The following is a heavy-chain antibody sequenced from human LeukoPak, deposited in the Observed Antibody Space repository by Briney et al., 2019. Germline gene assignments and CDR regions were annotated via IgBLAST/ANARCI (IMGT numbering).Heavy chain of an antibody. Sequence: SETLSLTCTVSGGSISSYYWSWIRQPAGKGLEWIGRLYTSGSTNYNPSLKSRVTMSVDTFKNQFSLKLTSMTAADTVVYYCARGGSSGYYYGWGQGTLVTVSS. V-gene: IGHV4-4*07. J-gene: IGHJ4*02. CDR1: GGSISSYY. CDR3: ARGGSSGYYYG. D-gene: IGHD3-22*01. CDR2: LYTSGST.